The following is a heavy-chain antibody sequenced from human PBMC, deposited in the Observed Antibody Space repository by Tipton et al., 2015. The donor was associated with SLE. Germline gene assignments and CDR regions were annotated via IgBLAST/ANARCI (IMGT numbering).Heavy chain of an antibody. D-gene: IGHD2-2*01. V-gene: IGHV4-61*09. Sequence: LRLSCTVSGTSMRTYSWTSHYWTWIRQTPEKGLEWIAHIDNSGTTDYNPSLRSRVTLSIDTSKNQFSMNLTSVSPADTAIYYCARRSLSRTSYWFDPWGLGAQVIVSS. CDR1: GTSMRTYSWTSHY. J-gene: IGHJ5*02. CDR2: IDNSGTT. CDR3: ARRSLSRTSYWFDP.